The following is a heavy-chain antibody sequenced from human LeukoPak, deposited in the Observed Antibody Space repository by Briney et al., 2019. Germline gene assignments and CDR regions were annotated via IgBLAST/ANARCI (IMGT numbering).Heavy chain of an antibody. CDR1: GGSFSGYY. D-gene: IGHD6-13*01. CDR2: IYYSGST. CDR3: ACSYSSRWYGI. V-gene: IGHV4-39*01. Sequence: SETLSLTCAVYGGSFSGYYWGWIRQPPGKGVEWIGSIYYSGSTYYDPSLKSRVTISVDTSKNQFSLKLSSVTAADTAVYYCACSYSSRWYGIWGQGTTVTVSS. J-gene: IGHJ6*02.